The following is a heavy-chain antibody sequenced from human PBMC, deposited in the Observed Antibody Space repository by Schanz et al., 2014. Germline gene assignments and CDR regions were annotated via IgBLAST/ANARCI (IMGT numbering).Heavy chain of an antibody. Sequence: DVQLLESGGGLVQPGGSLRLSCAASGFTFNSYAMTWVRQAPGKGLEWVSSISSSSSYIYYADSVKGRFTISRDNAKNSLYLQMNSLRAEDTAVYYCARPRFDYGEVDYWGQGTLVTVSS. CDR3: ARPRFDYGEVDY. D-gene: IGHD4-17*01. CDR2: ISSSSSYI. CDR1: GFTFNSYA. V-gene: IGHV3-21*01. J-gene: IGHJ4*02.